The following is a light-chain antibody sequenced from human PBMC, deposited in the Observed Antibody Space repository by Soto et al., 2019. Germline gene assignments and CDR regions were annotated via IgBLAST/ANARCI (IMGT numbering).Light chain of an antibody. CDR3: QQRSNWPWT. CDR1: QSVSNY. J-gene: IGKJ1*01. V-gene: IGKV3-11*01. Sequence: EIVLTQSPDTQSLSPGERATLSCRASQSVSNYLMWYQQKPGQAPRLLIYDASKRATGIPARFSGSGSGTDFTLTISSLEPEDFAVYYCQQRSNWPWTFGQGTKVEIK. CDR2: DAS.